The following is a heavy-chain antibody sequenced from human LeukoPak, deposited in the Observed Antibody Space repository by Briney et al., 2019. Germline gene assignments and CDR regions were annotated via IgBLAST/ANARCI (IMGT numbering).Heavy chain of an antibody. CDR1: GFTFSDYY. D-gene: IGHD3-10*01. J-gene: IGHJ6*03. CDR2: IYSGGST. Sequence: GGSLRLSCAASGFTFSDYYMSWIRQAPGKGLEWVSVIYSGGSTYYADSVKGRFTISRDNSKNTLYLQMNSLRAEDTAVYYCASGSGSYRTPYYYMDVWGTGTTVTVSS. CDR3: ASGSGSYRTPYYYMDV. V-gene: IGHV3-53*01.